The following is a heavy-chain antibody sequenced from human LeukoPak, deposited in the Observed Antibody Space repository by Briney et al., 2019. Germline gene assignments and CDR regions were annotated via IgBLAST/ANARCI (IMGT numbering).Heavy chain of an antibody. J-gene: IGHJ2*01. CDR2: MNPNSGNT. CDR3: AMGRRYYDSSGYYDYWYFDL. V-gene: IGHV1-8*01. CDR1: GYTFTSYD. D-gene: IGHD3-22*01. Sequence: ASVKVSCKASGYTFTSYDINWVRQATGQGLEWMGWMNPNSGNTGYAQKFQGRVTMTRNTSISTAYMELSSLRSEDTAVYYCAMGRRYYDSSGYYDYWYFDLWGRGTLVTVSS.